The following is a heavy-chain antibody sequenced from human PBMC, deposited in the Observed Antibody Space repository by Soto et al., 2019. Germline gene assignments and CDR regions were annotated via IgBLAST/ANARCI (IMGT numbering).Heavy chain of an antibody. CDR3: AKGDVGSYYDY. Sequence: QVQLVESGGGVVQPGRSLRLSCAASGFTFSSYGMHWVRQAPGKGLEWVAVISYDGSNKYYADSVKVRFTISRDNSKNTLYLQMNSLRAEDTAVYYCAKGDVGSYYDYWGQGTLVTVSS. J-gene: IGHJ4*02. CDR2: ISYDGSNK. D-gene: IGHD1-26*01. V-gene: IGHV3-30*18. CDR1: GFTFSSYG.